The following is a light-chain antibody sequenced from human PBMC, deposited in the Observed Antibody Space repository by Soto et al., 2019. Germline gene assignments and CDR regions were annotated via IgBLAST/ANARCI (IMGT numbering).Light chain of an antibody. J-gene: IGKJ1*01. CDR2: SAS. CDR1: ESISSNY. CDR3: QQYSSSRT. Sequence: EIVLTQSPGTLSLSPGERATLSCRASESISSNYLAWYQQKPGQAPRLLIYSASSRATGIPDRFSGSGSGTDFTLTISRLEPEDFAVYYCQQYSSSRTFGQGTKLEIK. V-gene: IGKV3-20*01.